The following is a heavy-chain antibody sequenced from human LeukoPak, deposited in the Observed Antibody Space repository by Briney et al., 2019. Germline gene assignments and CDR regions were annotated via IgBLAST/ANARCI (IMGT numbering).Heavy chain of an antibody. CDR3: AREVGSYYYYYGMDV. J-gene: IGHJ6*02. CDR2: ISAYNGNT. CDR1: GYTFTSYG. Sequence: AASAKVSCKASGYTFTSYGISWVRQAPGQGLEWMGWISAYNGNTNYAQKLQGRVTMTTDTSTSTAYMELRSLRSDDTAVYYCAREVGSYYYYYGMDVWGQGTTVTVSS. D-gene: IGHD1-26*01. V-gene: IGHV1-18*01.